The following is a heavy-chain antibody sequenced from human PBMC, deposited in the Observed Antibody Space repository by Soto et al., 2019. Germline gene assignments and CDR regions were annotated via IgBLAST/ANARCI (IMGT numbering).Heavy chain of an antibody. CDR1: GGSISSSSYY. CDR2: IYYSGST. CDR3: ARQQYQLLCWGCNWFDP. D-gene: IGHD2-2*01. Sequence: SQTLSLTCTVSGGSISSSSYYWGWIRQPPGKGLEWIGSIYYSGSTYYNPSPKSRVTITVDTSKNQFSLKLRSVTAADTVVYYCARQQYQLLCWGCNWFDPWGQGTLVTVSS. V-gene: IGHV4-39*01. J-gene: IGHJ5*02.